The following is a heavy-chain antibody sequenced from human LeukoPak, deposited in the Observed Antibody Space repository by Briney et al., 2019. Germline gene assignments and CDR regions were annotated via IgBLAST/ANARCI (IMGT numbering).Heavy chain of an antibody. CDR1: EFSFSHFA. CDR3: TRDASNFNDLDY. CDR2: VSSHGNDG. Sequence: GGSLRVSCAVSEFSFSHFAMHWVRQAPGKGLEWLAVVSSHGNDGYYADSVKGRFTISRDNSKSTLYLQIDSLRPDDTAIYYCTRDASNFNDLDYWGQGTLVTVSS. J-gene: IGHJ4*02. V-gene: IGHV3-30*01. D-gene: IGHD1-1*01.